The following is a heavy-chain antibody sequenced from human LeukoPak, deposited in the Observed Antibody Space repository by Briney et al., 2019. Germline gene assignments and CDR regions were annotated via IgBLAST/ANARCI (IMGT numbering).Heavy chain of an antibody. J-gene: IGHJ3*02. Sequence: GGSLRLSCAASGFTFSSYAMSWVRQAPGKGLEWVSAISGSGGSTYYADSVKGRFTISRDNAKNSLYLQMNSLRAEDTAVYYCARDRGGWFLLVPPLFDAFDIWGQGTMVTVSS. CDR1: GFTFSSYA. CDR3: ARDRGGWFLLVPPLFDAFDI. V-gene: IGHV3-23*01. D-gene: IGHD2-15*01. CDR2: ISGSGGST.